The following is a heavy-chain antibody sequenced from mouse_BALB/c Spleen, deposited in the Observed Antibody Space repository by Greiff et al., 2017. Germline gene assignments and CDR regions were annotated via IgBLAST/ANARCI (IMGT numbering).Heavy chain of an antibody. D-gene: IGHD4-1*01. CDR2: ISSGGSYT. J-gene: IGHJ2*01. Sequence: EVQRVESGGGLVKPGGSLKLSCAASGFTFSSYAMSWVRQSPEKRLEWVAEISSGGSYTYYPDTVTGRFTISRDNAKNTLYLEMSSLRSEDTAMYYCARVGLGRLDYWGQGTTLTVSS. V-gene: IGHV5-9-4*01. CDR3: ARVGLGRLDY. CDR1: GFTFSSYA.